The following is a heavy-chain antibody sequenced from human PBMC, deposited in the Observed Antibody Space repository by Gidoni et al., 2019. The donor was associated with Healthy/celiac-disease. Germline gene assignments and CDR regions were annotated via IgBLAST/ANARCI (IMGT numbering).Heavy chain of an antibody. CDR1: GGSISSYY. CDR3: ARAGSSNDWFDP. Sequence: QVQLQESGPGLVKPSETLSLTCTVSGGSISSYYWSWIRQPPGKGLEWIGYIYYSGSTNYNPSLKSRVTISVDTSKNQFSLKLSSVTAADTAVYYCARAGSSNDWFDPWGQGTLVTVSS. CDR2: IYYSGST. V-gene: IGHV4-59*01. D-gene: IGHD2-15*01. J-gene: IGHJ5*02.